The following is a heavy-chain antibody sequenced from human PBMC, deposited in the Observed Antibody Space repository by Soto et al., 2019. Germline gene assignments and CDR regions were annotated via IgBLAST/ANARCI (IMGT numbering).Heavy chain of an antibody. CDR1: GYVFNSYH. CDR2: INPTSGGT. J-gene: IGHJ2*01. CDR3: ALGVCMNCSIVVCPHNFHF. D-gene: IGHD2-8*01. Sequence: QVQLVQSGAEVKKPGASMKVSCKASGYVFNSYHIYWVRQAPGPRHEWMGWINPTSGGTSTAQRFLHRVTMTRHTSINTAYLEVSRLKSDATPVYCPALGVCMNCSIVVCPHNFHF. V-gene: IGHV1-2*02.